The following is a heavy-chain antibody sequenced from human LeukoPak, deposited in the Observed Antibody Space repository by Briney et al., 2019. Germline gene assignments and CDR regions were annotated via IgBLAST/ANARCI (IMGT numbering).Heavy chain of an antibody. CDR1: GGSTTNYY. Sequence: SETLSLTCTVSGGSTTNYYWSWIRQPPGKGLEWIGYIYYCGNTNCNPSLKSRVTISVDTSNNQFSLNLSSVTAADTAVYYCARGPTRYYFDYWGQGTLVTVSS. V-gene: IGHV4-59*01. CDR2: IYYCGNT. CDR3: ARGPTRYYFDY. J-gene: IGHJ4*02.